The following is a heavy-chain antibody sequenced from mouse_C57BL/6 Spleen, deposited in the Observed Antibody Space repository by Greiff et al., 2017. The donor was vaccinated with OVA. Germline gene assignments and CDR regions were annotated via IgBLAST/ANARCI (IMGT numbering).Heavy chain of an antibody. CDR2: ISYAGSN. D-gene: IGHD2-4*01. J-gene: IGHJ3*01. V-gene: IGHV3-6*01. CDR1: GYSITSGYY. CDR3: ASPIYYDYDGFAY. Sequence: EVKLQESGPGLVKPSQSLSLTCSVTGYSITSGYYWNWIRQFPGNKLEWMGYISYAGSNNYNPYLKNRISITRDTSKNQFFLKLNSVTTEYPATYYCASPIYYDYDGFAYWGQGTLVTVSA.